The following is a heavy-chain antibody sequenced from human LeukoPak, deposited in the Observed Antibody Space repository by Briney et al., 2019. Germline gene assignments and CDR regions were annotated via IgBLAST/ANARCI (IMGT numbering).Heavy chain of an antibody. CDR3: ARVGRDSKYGYFDF. CDR1: GFTFSSYN. D-gene: IGHD4-11*01. V-gene: IGHV3-21*01. J-gene: IGHJ4*02. CDR2: ISSSSSYI. Sequence: GGSLRLSCAASGFTFSSYNMNWVRQAQGKWLEWVSSISSSSSYIYYADSVKGRFTISRDNAKNSLSLQMSSLRADDTAVYYCARVGRDSKYGYFDFWGQGTLVTVSS.